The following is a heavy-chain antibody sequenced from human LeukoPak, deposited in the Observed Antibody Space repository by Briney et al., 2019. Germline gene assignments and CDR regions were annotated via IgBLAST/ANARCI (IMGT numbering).Heavy chain of an antibody. Sequence: GGSLRVSCVASGLTFSNYGMHWVRQAPGKGPEWVAFIQFDGGDIFYADSVKGRFTISRDNSKNTLFLQMNSLRAEDTAIYYCAKDGRWCDSTTCYGPEVPKNWFDSWGQGTLVTVSS. V-gene: IGHV3-30*02. CDR2: IQFDGGDI. CDR3: AKDGRWCDSTTCYGPEVPKNWFDS. D-gene: IGHD2/OR15-2a*01. CDR1: GLTFSNYG. J-gene: IGHJ5*01.